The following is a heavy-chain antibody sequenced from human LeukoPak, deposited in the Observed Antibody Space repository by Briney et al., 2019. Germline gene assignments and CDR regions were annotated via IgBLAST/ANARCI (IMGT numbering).Heavy chain of an antibody. Sequence: PGGSLRLSCAASGFTFSSYSMNWIRQAPGKGLEWVANIKEDGSRNHCVDSVKGRFTISRDNAKNSLFLQMSSLRVEDTAVYYCARANNAGWFDYWGQGTLVTVSS. D-gene: IGHD6-19*01. CDR1: GFTFSSYS. J-gene: IGHJ4*02. CDR2: IKEDGSRN. CDR3: ARANNAGWFDY. V-gene: IGHV3-7*04.